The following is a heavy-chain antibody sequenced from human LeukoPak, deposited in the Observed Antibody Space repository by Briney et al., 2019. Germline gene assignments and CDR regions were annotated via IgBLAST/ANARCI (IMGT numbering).Heavy chain of an antibody. CDR3: AREISHCSSSSCYRDAFDI. V-gene: IGHV4-39*07. D-gene: IGHD2-2*01. CDR1: GGSISSSSYY. Sequence: SETLSLTCTVSGGSISSSSYYWGWIRQPPGKGLEWIGSIYYSGSTYYNPSLKSRVTISVDTSKNQFSLKLNSVTAADTAVYYCAREISHCSSSSCYRDAFDIWGQGTMVTVSS. J-gene: IGHJ3*02. CDR2: IYYSGST.